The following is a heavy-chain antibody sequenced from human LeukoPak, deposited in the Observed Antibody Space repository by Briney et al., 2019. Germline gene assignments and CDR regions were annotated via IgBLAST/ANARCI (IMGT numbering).Heavy chain of an antibody. CDR3: TRAYYDSSGYYYYGNS. V-gene: IGHV3-73*01. J-gene: IGHJ4*02. CDR2: IRSKANNYAT. CDR1: GFTFSGSA. Sequence: PGGSLRLSCAASGFTFSGSAMHWVRQASGKGLEWVGRIRSKANNYATAYAASVKGRFTISRDDSKNTAYLQMNSLKTEDTAVYYCTRAYYDSSGYYYYGNSWGQGTLVTVSS. D-gene: IGHD3-22*01.